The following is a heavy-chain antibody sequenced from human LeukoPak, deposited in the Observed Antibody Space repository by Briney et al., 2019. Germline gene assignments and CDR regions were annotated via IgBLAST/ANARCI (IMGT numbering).Heavy chain of an antibody. V-gene: IGHV1-18*01. Sequence: ASVKVSCKASGYTFTCYGISWVRQAPGQGLEWMGWISAYNGNTNYAQKLQGRVTMTTDTSTSTAYMELRSLRSDDTAVYYCARDTRGRFGGTPSYYFDYWGQGTLVTVSS. CDR3: ARDTRGRFGGTPSYYFDY. D-gene: IGHD1-26*01. J-gene: IGHJ4*02. CDR1: GYTFTCYG. CDR2: ISAYNGNT.